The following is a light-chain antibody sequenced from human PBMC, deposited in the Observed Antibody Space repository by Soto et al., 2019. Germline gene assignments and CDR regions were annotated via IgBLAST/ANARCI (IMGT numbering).Light chain of an antibody. CDR2: QDS. CDR3: QAWDSSTAWV. CDR1: KLGDKY. Sequence: SYELTQPPSVSVSPGQTASITCSGAKLGDKYACWYQQKPGQSPVLVIYQDSKRPSGIPERFSGSNSGNTATLTISGTQAMDEADYYCQAWDSSTAWVFGGGTQLTVL. J-gene: IGLJ2*01. V-gene: IGLV3-1*01.